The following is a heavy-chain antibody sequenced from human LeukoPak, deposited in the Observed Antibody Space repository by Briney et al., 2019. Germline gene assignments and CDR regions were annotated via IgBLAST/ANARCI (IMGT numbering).Heavy chain of an antibody. D-gene: IGHD5-24*01. CDR1: GGSISSGDYY. CDR2: IYYSGST. J-gene: IGHJ5*02. CDR3: ARADSDGNWFDP. V-gene: IGHV4-30-4*01. Sequence: SETLSLTCTVSGGSISSGDYYWSWIRQPPGKGLEWIGYIYYSGSTYYNPSLKSRVTISVDTSKNQFSLKLSSVTAADTAVYYCARADSDGNWFDPWGQGTLVTVSS.